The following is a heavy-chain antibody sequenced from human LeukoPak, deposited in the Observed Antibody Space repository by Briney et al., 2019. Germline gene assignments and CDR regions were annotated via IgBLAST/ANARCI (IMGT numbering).Heavy chain of an antibody. V-gene: IGHV3-48*04. CDR1: GFTFSSYA. CDR2: IASGGGSI. J-gene: IGHJ4*02. CDR3: ARMSGSWYYFDH. D-gene: IGHD6-13*01. Sequence: HPGGSLRLSCAASGFTFSSYAMSWVRQAPGKGLEWVSYIASGGGSISYADSVKGRFTVSRDNAKKSLYLQMDSLRAEDTAVYYCARMSGSWYYFDHWGQGTLVAVSS.